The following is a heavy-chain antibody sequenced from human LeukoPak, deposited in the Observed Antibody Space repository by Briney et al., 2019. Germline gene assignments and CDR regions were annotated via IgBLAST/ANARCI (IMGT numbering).Heavy chain of an antibody. Sequence: PGKSLRLSCAASGFTFSSYELNWVRQAPGKGLEWVSYISSSGSTIYYADSVKGRFTISRDNAKNSLNLQMNSLRAEDTAVYYCARDSKGDYGDHGEDYWGQGTLVTVSS. CDR2: ISSSGSTI. J-gene: IGHJ4*02. CDR1: GFTFSSYE. CDR3: ARDSKGDYGDHGEDY. V-gene: IGHV3-48*03. D-gene: IGHD4-17*01.